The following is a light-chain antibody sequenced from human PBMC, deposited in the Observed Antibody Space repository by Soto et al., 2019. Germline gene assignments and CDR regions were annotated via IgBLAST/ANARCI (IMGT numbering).Light chain of an antibody. CDR3: QQRKNWPEFT. V-gene: IGKV3-11*01. J-gene: IGKJ3*01. CDR2: DAS. Sequence: EIVLTQSPATLSWSPGERATLSCRASQSVSSSLVWYQQKRGQAPRLLIYDASNRDTGIPARFSGSGSGTDFTLTISSLEPEDFAVYYCQQRKNWPEFTFGPGTKVDIK. CDR1: QSVSSS.